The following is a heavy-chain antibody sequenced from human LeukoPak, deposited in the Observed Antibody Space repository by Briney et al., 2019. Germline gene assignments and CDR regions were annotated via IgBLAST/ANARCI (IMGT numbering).Heavy chain of an antibody. CDR1: GCTFSSYA. V-gene: IGHV1-69*05. D-gene: IGHD3-22*01. J-gene: IGHJ4*02. CDR3: ARVRYYYDSSGYYHRYYFDY. CDR2: IIPIFGTA. Sequence: SVKVSCKASGCTFSSYAISWVRQAPGQGLEWMGRIIPIFGTANYAQKFQGRVTITTDKSTSTPYMELSSLRSEDTAVYYCARVRYYYDSSGYYHRYYFDYWGQGALVTVSS.